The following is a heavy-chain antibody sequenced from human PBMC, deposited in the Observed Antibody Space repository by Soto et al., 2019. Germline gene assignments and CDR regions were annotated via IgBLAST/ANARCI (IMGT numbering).Heavy chain of an antibody. J-gene: IGHJ4*02. CDR3: ARYTEEQQLVGYFDY. CDR1: GGSISSSNW. D-gene: IGHD6-13*01. Sequence: QVQLQESGPGLVKPSGTLSLTCAVSGGSISSSNWWSWVRQPPGKGLEWIGEIYHSGSTNYNPSLTSRVTLSVDKSKNQFSLKLSSVTAADTAVYYCARYTEEQQLVGYFDYWGQGTLVTVSS. V-gene: IGHV4-4*02. CDR2: IYHSGST.